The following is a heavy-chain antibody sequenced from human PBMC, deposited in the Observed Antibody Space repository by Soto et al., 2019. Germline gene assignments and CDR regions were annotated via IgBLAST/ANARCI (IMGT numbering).Heavy chain of an antibody. V-gene: IGHV4-59*08. J-gene: IGHJ4*02. Sequence: SETLSLTCTVSGGSISSYYWSWIRQPPGKGLEWIGYIYYSGSTNYNPSLKSRVTISVDTSKNQLSLKLSSVTAADTAVYYCARHEGYCSSTSCSEFDYWGQGTLVTVSS. CDR1: GGSISSYY. CDR3: ARHEGYCSSTSCSEFDY. D-gene: IGHD2-2*01. CDR2: IYYSGST.